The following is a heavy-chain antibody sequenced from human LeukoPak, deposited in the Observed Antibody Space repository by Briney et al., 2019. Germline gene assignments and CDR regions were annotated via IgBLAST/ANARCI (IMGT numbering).Heavy chain of an antibody. CDR3: ARDLGSSWSKLGAFDI. V-gene: IGHV6-1*01. D-gene: IGHD6-13*01. Sequence: SQTLSLTCAISGDSVSSKSAAWNWIRQSPSRGLEWLGRTYYRSKWSSGYAESVKSRITINPDTSKNQFSLKLSSVTAADTAVYYCARDLGSSWSKLGAFDIWGQGTMVTVSS. CDR1: GDSVSSKSAA. J-gene: IGHJ3*02. CDR2: TYYRSKWSS.